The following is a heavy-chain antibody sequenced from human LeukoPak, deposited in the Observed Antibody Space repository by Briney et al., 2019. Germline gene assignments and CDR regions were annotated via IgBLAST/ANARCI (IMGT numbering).Heavy chain of an antibody. D-gene: IGHD3-10*01. CDR2: FDPEDGET. Sequence: GASVKVSCKVSGYTLTELSMHWVRQAPGKGLEWMGGFDPEDGETIYAQKFQGRVTMTEDTSTDTAYMELSSLRSEDTAVYYCATDRPSGGYKIDAFDIWGQRTMVTVSS. CDR1: GYTLTELS. J-gene: IGHJ3*02. CDR3: ATDRPSGGYKIDAFDI. V-gene: IGHV1-24*01.